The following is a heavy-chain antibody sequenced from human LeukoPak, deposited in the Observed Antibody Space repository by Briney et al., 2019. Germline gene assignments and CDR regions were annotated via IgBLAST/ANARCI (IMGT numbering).Heavy chain of an antibody. D-gene: IGHD3-16*01. CDR1: GFTFCSYA. CDR3: ATSWGPDTSTSRWGRDGVDV. V-gene: IGHV3-23*01. CDR2: ISKSGGNT. J-gene: IGHJ6*02. Sequence: GVSLTLSCAASGFTFCSYARRWLRQAPGKGLEWVFAISKSGGNTYYADSVKGRLTISRDNSKHPQYMQMNSLRAEDTAVYYCATSWGPDTSTSRWGRDGVDVWGQGTTVTVSS.